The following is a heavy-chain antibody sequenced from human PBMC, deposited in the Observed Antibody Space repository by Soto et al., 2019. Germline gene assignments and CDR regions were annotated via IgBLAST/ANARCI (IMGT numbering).Heavy chain of an antibody. V-gene: IGHV1-69*13. D-gene: IGHD5-18*01. J-gene: IGHJ4*02. CDR3: ARDMGERIQLWFSFDY. Sequence: SVKVSCKASGGTFSSYAISWVRRAPGQGLEWMGGIIPIFGTANYAQKFQGRVTITADESTSTAYMELSSLRSEDTAVYYCARDMGERIQLWFSFDYWGQGTLVTVSS. CDR2: IIPIFGTA. CDR1: GGTFSSYA.